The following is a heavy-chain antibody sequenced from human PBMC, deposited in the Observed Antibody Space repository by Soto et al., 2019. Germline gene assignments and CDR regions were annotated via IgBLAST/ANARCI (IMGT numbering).Heavy chain of an antibody. CDR1: GGSISSGGYS. CDR3: ARRDSTTDFDY. V-gene: IGHV4-30-2*01. J-gene: IGHJ4*02. CDR2: IYHSGST. Sequence: PSETLSLTCAVSGGSISSGGYSWSWIRQPPGKGLEWIGCIYHSGSTYYNPSLKSRVTISVDRSKNQFSLKLSSVTAADTAVYYCARRDSTTDFDYWGQGTLVTVSS. D-gene: IGHD2-2*01.